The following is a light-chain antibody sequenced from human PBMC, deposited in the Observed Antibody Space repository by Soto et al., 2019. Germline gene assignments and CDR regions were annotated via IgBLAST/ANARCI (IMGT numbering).Light chain of an antibody. V-gene: IGKV3-11*01. CDR2: EAS. CDR3: QQRSYWLS. CDR1: QSVSNY. Sequence: EIVLTQSPATLSLSPGERATLSCRASQSVSNYLAWYQQKPGQAPRLLIYEASNRASGIPARFSGSGSGTDFTLTISSLEPEDFAVYYCQQRSYWLSFGGGTKVEMK. J-gene: IGKJ4*01.